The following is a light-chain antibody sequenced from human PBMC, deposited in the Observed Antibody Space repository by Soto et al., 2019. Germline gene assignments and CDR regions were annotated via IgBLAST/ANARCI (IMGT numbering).Light chain of an antibody. J-gene: IGLJ1*01. CDR1: SSDVGGYNY. CDR2: EVT. CDR3: CSYAGSNNLKV. Sequence: QSALTQPPSASGSPGQSVTISCTGTSSDVGGYNYVSWYQQHPGKAPKLMIYEVTKRPSGVPDRFSGSKSGNTASLTVSGLQAEDEAHYYCCSYAGSNNLKVFGTGTKVTVL. V-gene: IGLV2-8*01.